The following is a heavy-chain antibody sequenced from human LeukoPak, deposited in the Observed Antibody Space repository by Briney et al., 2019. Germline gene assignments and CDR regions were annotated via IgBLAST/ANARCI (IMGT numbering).Heavy chain of an antibody. CDR1: GGSISSYY. V-gene: IGHV4-4*09. Sequence: SETLSLTCTVSGGSISSYYWSWIRQPPGKGLEWIGYIYTSGSTNYNPSLKSRVTISVDTSKNQFSLKLSSVTAADTAVYYCSGARVDRGSKSLWFGHPGDYYYGLDVWGQGTTVTVSS. CDR3: SGARVDRGSKSLWFGHPGDYYYGLDV. J-gene: IGHJ6*02. CDR2: IYTSGST. D-gene: IGHD3-10*01.